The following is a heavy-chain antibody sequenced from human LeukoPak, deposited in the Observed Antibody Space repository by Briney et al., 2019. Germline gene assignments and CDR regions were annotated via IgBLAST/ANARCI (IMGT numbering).Heavy chain of an antibody. CDR3: ARGAGSSWFDY. V-gene: IGHV1-2*02. Sequence: ASVKVACKASGYSFNVNYMHWVRQAPGQGLEWMGWMNPNTGGTSFAQKFQGRVTMTRDTSISTAYMELSRLTSDDTAVYYCARGAGSSWFDYWGQATLLSVSS. CDR2: MNPNTGGT. J-gene: IGHJ4*02. CDR1: GYSFNVNY. D-gene: IGHD6-13*01.